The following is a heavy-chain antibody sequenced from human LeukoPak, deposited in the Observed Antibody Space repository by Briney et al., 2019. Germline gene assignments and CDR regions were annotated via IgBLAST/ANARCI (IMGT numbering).Heavy chain of an antibody. J-gene: IGHJ4*02. CDR3: ARGLSYSYDSSVYYSGD. Sequence: SETLSLTCAVYGGSFSGYYWSWIRQPPGKGLEWIGEINHSGSTNYNPSLKSRVTISVDTSKNQFSLKLSSVTAADTAVYYCARGLSYSYDSSVYYSGDWGQGTLVTVSS. CDR2: INHSGST. D-gene: IGHD3-22*01. V-gene: IGHV4-34*01. CDR1: GGSFSGYY.